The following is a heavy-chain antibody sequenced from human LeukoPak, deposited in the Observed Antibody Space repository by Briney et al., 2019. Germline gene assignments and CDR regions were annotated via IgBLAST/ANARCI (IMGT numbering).Heavy chain of an antibody. Sequence: GGSLRLSCAASGFSLSGYWMTWVRQAPGKGLEWVAVISYDGSNKYYADSVKGRFTISRDNSKNTLYLQMNSLRAEDTAVYYCAREPEYSSSSLDYWGQGTLVTVSS. V-gene: IGHV3-30-3*01. J-gene: IGHJ4*02. CDR2: ISYDGSNK. CDR1: GFSLSGYW. CDR3: AREPEYSSSSLDY. D-gene: IGHD6-6*01.